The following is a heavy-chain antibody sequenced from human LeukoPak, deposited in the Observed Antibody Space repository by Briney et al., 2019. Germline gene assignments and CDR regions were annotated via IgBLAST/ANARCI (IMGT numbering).Heavy chain of an antibody. J-gene: IGHJ3*02. CDR3: TRSTRTVAATGAFDI. Sequence: GGSLRLSCAASGFTFSSYGMHWVRQAPGKGLEWVAVIWYDGSNKYYADSVKGRFTISRDNSKNTLYLQMNSLRAEDTAVYYCTRSTRTVAATGAFDIWGQGTMVTVSS. CDR2: IWYDGSNK. D-gene: IGHD4-23*01. V-gene: IGHV3-33*01. CDR1: GFTFSSYG.